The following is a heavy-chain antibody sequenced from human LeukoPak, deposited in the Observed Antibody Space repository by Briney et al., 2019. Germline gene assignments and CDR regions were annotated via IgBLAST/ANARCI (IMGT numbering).Heavy chain of an antibody. D-gene: IGHD2-21*01. CDR2: ISTTGTFI. V-gene: IGHV3-21*04. CDR3: ARTGGAGSDP. CDR1: GFRSGSYS. J-gene: IGHJ5*02. Sequence: PGGSLRLSCAASGFRSGSYSMNWVRQTPERGLEWLSFISTTGTFIKYADSVRGRFNVSRDSAKNSLYLHMNALRVEDTATYYCARTGGAGSDPWGQGTLVIVSS.